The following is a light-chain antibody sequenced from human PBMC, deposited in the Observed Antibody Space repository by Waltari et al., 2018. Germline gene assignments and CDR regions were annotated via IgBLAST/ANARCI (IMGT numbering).Light chain of an antibody. CDR1: ILRLYS. CDR3: SSRDSSGDVI. V-gene: IGLV3-19*01. CDR2: GKN. Sequence: SSELTQDPAVSVALGQTVRITFPGHILRLYSPNWCQQKPGQAPLLVIYGKNNRPSGIPDRFSASTSGSTASLTITGAQAEDEAHYYCSSRDSSGDVIFGGGTKLTVL. J-gene: IGLJ2*01.